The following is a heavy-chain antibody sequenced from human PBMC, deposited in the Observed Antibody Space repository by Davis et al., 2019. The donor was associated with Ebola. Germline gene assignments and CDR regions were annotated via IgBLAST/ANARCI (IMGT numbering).Heavy chain of an antibody. CDR2: ISSSSSYI. D-gene: IGHD2-8*02. Sequence: GESLKISCAASGFTFTSYSMKWVRQAPGKGLEWVSSISSSSSYIYYADSVKGRFTISRDNAKNSLYLQMNSLRAEDTAVYYCARDSVQTVIEPLYWYGMDVWGQGTMVTVSS. V-gene: IGHV3-21*01. J-gene: IGHJ6*02. CDR3: ARDSVQTVIEPLYWYGMDV. CDR1: GFTFTSYS.